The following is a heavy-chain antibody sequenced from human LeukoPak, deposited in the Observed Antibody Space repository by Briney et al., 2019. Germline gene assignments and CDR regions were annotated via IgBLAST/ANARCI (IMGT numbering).Heavy chain of an antibody. V-gene: IGHV3-30*03. Sequence: GTSLRLSCSASGFPFSSYGMHWVRQAPGQGLEWVAAISYDDSVKYYADSVKGRFIISRDRSKNTLYLQMNSLRDEDTAVYFCAGIQLWPLMFFFDYWGQGTLVTVSS. CDR3: AGIQLWPLMFFFDY. CDR1: GFPFSSYG. D-gene: IGHD5-18*01. CDR2: ISYDDSVK. J-gene: IGHJ4*02.